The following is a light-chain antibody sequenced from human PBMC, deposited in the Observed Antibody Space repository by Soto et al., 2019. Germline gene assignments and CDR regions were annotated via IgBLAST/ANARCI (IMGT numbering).Light chain of an antibody. CDR2: DGS. J-gene: IGKJ5*01. Sequence: AIQLTQSPSSLSASVGDRVTITCRASQGVSSALAWYQQKPGKPPKVLIYDGSSLQSGVPLRFRGSGSGTEFTLTITGLQAEDVGTYYCQHFQSDPFTYGQGTRLEIK. CDR3: QHFQSDPFT. V-gene: IGKV1-13*02. CDR1: QGVSSA.